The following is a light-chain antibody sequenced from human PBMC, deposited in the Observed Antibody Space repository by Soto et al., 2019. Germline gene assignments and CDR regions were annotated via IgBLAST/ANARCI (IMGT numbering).Light chain of an antibody. V-gene: IGKV1-39*01. J-gene: IGKJ3*01. CDR1: QSISSY. Sequence: DIQMTQSPSSLSASVGDRVTITCRASQSISSYLNWYQQKPGKAPKLLIYAASSLQSGVPSRFSGSGSGTDFTLTISSLQPEDFVTYYCQQSYSTPVFGPGTKVDIK. CDR3: QQSYSTPV. CDR2: AAS.